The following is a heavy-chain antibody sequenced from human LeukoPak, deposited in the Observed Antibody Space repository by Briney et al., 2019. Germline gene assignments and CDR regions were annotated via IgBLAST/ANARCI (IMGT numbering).Heavy chain of an antibody. CDR2: IYYSGST. J-gene: IGHJ6*03. CDR3: ARDKRVVPATYYYYYMDV. Sequence: PSETLSLTCTVSGGSISSYYWSWIRQPPGKGLEWIGYIYYSGSTYYNPSLKSRVTISVDTSKNQFSLKLSSVTAADTAVYYCARDKRVVPATYYYYYMDVWGKGTTVTVSS. V-gene: IGHV4-30-4*08. CDR1: GGSISSYY. D-gene: IGHD2-2*01.